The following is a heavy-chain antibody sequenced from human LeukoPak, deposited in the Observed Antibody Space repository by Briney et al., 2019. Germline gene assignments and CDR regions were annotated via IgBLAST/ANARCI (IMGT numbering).Heavy chain of an antibody. CDR1: GGTFSSNE. CDR2: IIPNLGTA. Sequence: SVKVSCKASGGTFSSNEISWVRQAPGQGLEGRGRIIPNLGTASYAQSFQGRVTITADKSTSTAYMELSSLRSEDTAVYFCARWASLIYDSNWYAPLDYWGQGTLVTVSS. V-gene: IGHV1-69*04. J-gene: IGHJ4*02. CDR3: ARWASLIYDSNWYAPLDY. D-gene: IGHD6-13*01.